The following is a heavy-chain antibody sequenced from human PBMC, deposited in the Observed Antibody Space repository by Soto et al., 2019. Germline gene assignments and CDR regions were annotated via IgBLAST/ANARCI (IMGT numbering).Heavy chain of an antibody. CDR3: ARGRGDGYNQNWYFDL. V-gene: IGHV4-34*01. CDR1: GGSFSGYY. CDR2: INNGGSS. Sequence: SETLSLTCAVYGGSFSGYYWSWIRQPPGKGLEWIGEINNGGSSNYNPSLKSRGSMSVGTSNNQFSLKLTSVTAADTAVYYCARGRGDGYNQNWYFDLWGRGTLVTVSS. J-gene: IGHJ2*01. D-gene: IGHD3-10*01.